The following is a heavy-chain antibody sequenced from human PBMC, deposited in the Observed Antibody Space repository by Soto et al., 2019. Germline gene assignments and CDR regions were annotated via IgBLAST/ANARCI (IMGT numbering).Heavy chain of an antibody. D-gene: IGHD6-19*01. Sequence: QVQLVQSGAEVKKPGASVKVSCKASGCTFTSYAMHWVRQAPGQRLEWMGWINAGNGNTKYSQKFQGRVTITRDTSASTAYMELSSLRSEDTAVYYCARDPSRSSVAGRASYYYYYMDVWGKGTTVTVSS. V-gene: IGHV1-3*01. CDR1: GCTFTSYA. CDR3: ARDPSRSSVAGRASYYYYYMDV. CDR2: INAGNGNT. J-gene: IGHJ6*03.